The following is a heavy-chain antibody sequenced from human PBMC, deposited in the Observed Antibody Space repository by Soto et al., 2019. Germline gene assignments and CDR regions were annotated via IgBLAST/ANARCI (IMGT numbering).Heavy chain of an antibody. Sequence: PSETLSLTCAVYGGSFSGYYWSWIRQPPGKGLEWIGEINHSGSTNYNPSLKSRVTISVDTSKSQFSLKLSSVTAADTAVYYCARVPRCSGGSCWFDPWGQGTLVTVSS. CDR1: GGSFSGYY. D-gene: IGHD2-15*01. J-gene: IGHJ5*02. CDR2: INHSGST. V-gene: IGHV4-34*01. CDR3: ARVPRCSGGSCWFDP.